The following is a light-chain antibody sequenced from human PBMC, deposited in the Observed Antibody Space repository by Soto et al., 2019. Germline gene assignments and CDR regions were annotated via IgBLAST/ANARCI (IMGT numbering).Light chain of an antibody. V-gene: IGKV3D-7*01. CDR3: QQDYNLPPT. Sequence: PGERVTLSCRASQCVSSSYLTWYQQKPGQAPRLLIYGASTRATSIPARFSGSGSGTDFTLTISSLQPEDFAVYYCQQDYNLPPTFGQGTKVEIK. CDR2: GAS. CDR1: QCVSSSY. J-gene: IGKJ1*01.